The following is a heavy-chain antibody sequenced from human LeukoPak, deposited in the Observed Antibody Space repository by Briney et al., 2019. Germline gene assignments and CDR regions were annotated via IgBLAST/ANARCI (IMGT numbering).Heavy chain of an antibody. J-gene: IGHJ4*02. CDR2: IHYSGST. CDR3: ARTTYSFGSGFDS. CDR1: GDSISTYY. Sequence: QPSETLSLTCTVSGDSISTYYWSWIRQPPGKGLEWIGHIHYSGSTNYNPSLKSRVTISIDTSKNEFSLKLKSVTAADTAVYFCARTTYSFGSGFDSWGQGILVTVSS. V-gene: IGHV4-59*01. D-gene: IGHD5-18*01.